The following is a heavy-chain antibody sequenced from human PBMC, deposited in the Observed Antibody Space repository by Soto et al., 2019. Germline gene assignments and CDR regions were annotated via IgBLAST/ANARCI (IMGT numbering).Heavy chain of an antibody. D-gene: IGHD2-15*01. CDR3: ARGHELGGNSAAFDV. Sequence: QVQLVQSGAEVKKPGSSVKVACKASGGSFRREAINWVRQAPGQGPEWMGNILPFFGTSDYAQKFQGRVTVTADMATTTVYMELSSLRVEDTAVYYCARGHELGGNSAAFDVWGKGTMVIVSS. CDR1: GGSFRREA. CDR2: ILPFFGTS. J-gene: IGHJ3*01. V-gene: IGHV1-69*14.